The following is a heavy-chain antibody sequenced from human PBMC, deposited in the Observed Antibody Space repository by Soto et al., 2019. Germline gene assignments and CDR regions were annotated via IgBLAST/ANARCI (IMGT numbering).Heavy chain of an antibody. V-gene: IGHV4-59*01. CDR3: ARDSFEVGATGLYYYYGMDV. CDR1: GGSISSYY. J-gene: IGHJ6*02. CDR2: IYYSGST. Sequence: SETLSLTCTVSGGSISSYYWSWIRQPPGKGLEWIGYIYYSGSTNYNPSLKSRVTISVDTSKNQFSLKLSSVTAADTAVYYCARDSFEVGATGLYYYYGMDVWGQGTTVTVSS. D-gene: IGHD1-26*01.